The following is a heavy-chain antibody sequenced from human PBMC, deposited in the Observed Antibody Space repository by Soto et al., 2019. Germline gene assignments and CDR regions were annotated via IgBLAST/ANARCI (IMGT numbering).Heavy chain of an antibody. CDR2: IGISGDT. Sequence: PGGSLRLSCEASGFTFSKFDMHWVRQPTGKGLEWVSTIGISGDTYYAVSVKGRFTISRDNAKNSLSLQMNSLRAGDTAVYFCARGQEVGAHFFDSRGQGTQVTVSS. V-gene: IGHV3-13*01. D-gene: IGHD2-15*01. CDR1: GFTFSKFD. CDR3: ARGQEVGAHFFDS. J-gene: IGHJ4*02.